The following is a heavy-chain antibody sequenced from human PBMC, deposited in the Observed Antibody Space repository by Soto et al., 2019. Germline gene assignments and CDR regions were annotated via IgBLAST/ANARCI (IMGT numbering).Heavy chain of an antibody. CDR3: ARQKYYDSSGYYFGY. J-gene: IGHJ4*02. CDR1: GGSISSYY. CDR2: IYYSGST. Sequence: SETLSLTCTVSGGSISSYYWSWIRQSPGKGLEWIGYIYYSGSTNYNPSLKSRVTISVDTSKNQFSLKLSSVTAADTAVYYCARQKYYDSSGYYFGYWGQGTLVTVSS. V-gene: IGHV4-59*01. D-gene: IGHD3-22*01.